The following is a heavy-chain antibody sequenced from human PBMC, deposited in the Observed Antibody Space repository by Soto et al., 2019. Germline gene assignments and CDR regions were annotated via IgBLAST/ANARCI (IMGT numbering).Heavy chain of an antibody. CDR1: GGSFSGYY. CDR2: INHSGST. V-gene: IGHV4-34*01. J-gene: IGHJ5*02. D-gene: IGHD3-10*01. CDR3: ARESETMVRGVIKAVRWFDP. Sequence: SETLSLTCAVYGGSFSGYYWSWIRQPPGKGLEWIGEINHSGSTNYNPSLKSRVTISVDTSKNQFYLKLSSVTAADTAVYYCARESETMVRGVIKAVRWFDPWGQGTLVTVSS.